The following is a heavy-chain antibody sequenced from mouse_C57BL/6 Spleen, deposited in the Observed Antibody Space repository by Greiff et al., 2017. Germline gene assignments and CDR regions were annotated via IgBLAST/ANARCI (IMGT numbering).Heavy chain of an antibody. CDR3: AKGGGNYPSWFAY. Sequence: QVQLQQSGPGLVQPSQSLSITCTVSGFSLTSYGVHWVRQSPGKGLEWLGVIWRGGSTDYNAAFMSRLSITKDNSKSQVFFKMNSLQADDTAIYYCAKGGGNYPSWFAYWGQGTLVTVSA. V-gene: IGHV2-5*01. CDR1: GFSLTSYG. CDR2: IWRGGST. J-gene: IGHJ3*01. D-gene: IGHD2-1*01.